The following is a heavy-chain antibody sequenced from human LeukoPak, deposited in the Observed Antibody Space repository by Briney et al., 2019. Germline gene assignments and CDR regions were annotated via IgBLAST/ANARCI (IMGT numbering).Heavy chain of an antibody. CDR2: ISYDGSNK. J-gene: IGHJ4*02. V-gene: IGHV3-30*04. D-gene: IGHD3-9*01. CDR3: ERDFSYFRIHFDY. Sequence: GGSLRLSCAASGFTFSSYAMHWVRQAPGKGLEWVAVISYDGSNKYYADSVKGRFTISRDNSKNTLYLQMNSLRAEDTAVYYCERDFSYFRIHFDYWGQGTLVTVSS. CDR1: GFTFSSYA.